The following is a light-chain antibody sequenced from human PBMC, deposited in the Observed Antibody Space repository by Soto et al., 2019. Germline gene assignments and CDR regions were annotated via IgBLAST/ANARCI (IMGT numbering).Light chain of an antibody. CDR1: NNDVGAYYY. CDR2: EVS. CDR3: TSYTRSRTVL. J-gene: IGLJ2*01. Sequence: QSALTQPASVTGSPGQSITISCTGTNNDVGAYYYVSWYQQYADTAPKLIIYEVSHRPSGISSRFSGSKSGDTASLTISGLQAEDEADYYCTSYTRSRTVLFGGGTRLTVL. V-gene: IGLV2-14*01.